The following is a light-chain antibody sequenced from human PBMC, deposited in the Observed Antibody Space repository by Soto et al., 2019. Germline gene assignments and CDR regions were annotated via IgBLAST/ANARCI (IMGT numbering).Light chain of an antibody. J-gene: IGKJ3*01. Sequence: DIQMTQSPSSLSASVGDRVTITCQASQDISNYLNWYQQKPGKAPKLLIYDASNLETGVPSRFSGSGSGTDFTFTISSLQPEDIATYYCQQYDNLPPFTFGPGTKAHIK. CDR3: QQYDNLPPFT. CDR2: DAS. CDR1: QDISNY. V-gene: IGKV1-33*01.